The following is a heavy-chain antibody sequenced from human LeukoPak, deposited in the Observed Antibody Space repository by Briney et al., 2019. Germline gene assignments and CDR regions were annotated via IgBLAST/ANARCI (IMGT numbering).Heavy chain of an antibody. V-gene: IGHV1-2*02. D-gene: IGHD6-19*01. J-gene: IGHJ4*02. CDR2: INPNSGGT. CDR3: ARASSGWPIDY. CDR1: GYTFTGYY. Sequence: ASVKVSCKASGYTFTGYYMHGVRQATGQGLEWMGWINPNSGGTNYAQKFQGRVTMTRDTSISTAYMELSRLRSDDTAVYYCARASSGWPIDYWGQGTLVTVSS.